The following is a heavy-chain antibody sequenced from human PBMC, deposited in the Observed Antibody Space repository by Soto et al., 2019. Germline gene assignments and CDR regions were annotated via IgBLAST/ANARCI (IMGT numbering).Heavy chain of an antibody. D-gene: IGHD6-6*01. J-gene: IGHJ4*02. CDR2: ISWNSGSI. V-gene: IGHV3-9*01. Sequence: PGGSLRLSCAASGFTFDDYAMHWVRQAPGKGLEWVSGISWNSGSIGYADSVKGRFTISRDNAKNSLYLQMNSLRAEDTALYYCAKALAWGIAARPDYWGQGTLVTVSS. CDR1: GFTFDDYA. CDR3: AKALAWGIAARPDY.